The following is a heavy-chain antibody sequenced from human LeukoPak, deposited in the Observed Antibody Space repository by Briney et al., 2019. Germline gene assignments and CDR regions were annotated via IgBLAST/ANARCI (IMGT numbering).Heavy chain of an antibody. CDR1: GFTFSSYS. Sequence: GGSLRLSCAASGFTFSSYSMNWVRQAPGKGLEWVSSISSSSSYIYYADSVKGRFTISKDKSKNTLYLQMNSLRAEDTAVYYCAKDGVLYYDSWSVYSPSYSYMDVWGKGTTVTVSS. CDR3: AKDGVLYYDSWSVYSPSYSYMDV. J-gene: IGHJ6*03. V-gene: IGHV3-21*01. D-gene: IGHD3-3*01. CDR2: ISSSSSYI.